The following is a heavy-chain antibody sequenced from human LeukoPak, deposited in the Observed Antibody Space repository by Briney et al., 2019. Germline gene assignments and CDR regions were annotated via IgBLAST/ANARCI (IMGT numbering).Heavy chain of an antibody. CDR2: INKDGSDK. CDR3: ASHRRGGYSSSWYYAFDI. D-gene: IGHD6-13*01. J-gene: IGHJ3*02. V-gene: IGHV3-7*03. CDR1: GFTFSSYW. Sequence: GGSLRLSCAASGFTFSSYWMSWVRQAPGKGLEWVANINKDGSDKNYVDSVKGRFTISRDNAKNSLYLQMNSLRAEDTALYYCASHRRGGYSSSWYYAFDIWGQGTMVTVSS.